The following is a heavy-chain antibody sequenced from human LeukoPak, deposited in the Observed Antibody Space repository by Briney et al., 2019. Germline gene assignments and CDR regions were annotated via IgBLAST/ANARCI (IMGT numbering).Heavy chain of an antibody. CDR2: ISYDGSNK. CDR1: GFTFSSYA. Sequence: GGSLRLSCAASGFTFSSYAMHWVRQAPGKGLGGVAVISYDGSNKYYADSVKGRFTISRDNSKNTLYLQMNSLRAEDTAVYYCARPYPPSVVVPAAPDYWGQGTLVTVSS. CDR3: ARPYPPSVVVPAAPDY. D-gene: IGHD2-2*01. J-gene: IGHJ4*02. V-gene: IGHV3-30-3*01.